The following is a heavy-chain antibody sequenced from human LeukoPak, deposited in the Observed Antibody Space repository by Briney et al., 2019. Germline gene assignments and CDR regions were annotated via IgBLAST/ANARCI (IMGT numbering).Heavy chain of an antibody. Sequence: ASVKISCKVSRYTFTDYYMHWVQQAPGKGLEWMGLVDPEDGETIYAEKFQGRVTITADTSTDTAYMELSSLRSEDTAVYYCATGRYCSGGSCYLDYWGQGTLVTVSS. D-gene: IGHD2-15*01. CDR2: VDPEDGET. J-gene: IGHJ4*02. CDR1: RYTFTDYY. V-gene: IGHV1-69-2*01. CDR3: ATGRYCSGGSCYLDY.